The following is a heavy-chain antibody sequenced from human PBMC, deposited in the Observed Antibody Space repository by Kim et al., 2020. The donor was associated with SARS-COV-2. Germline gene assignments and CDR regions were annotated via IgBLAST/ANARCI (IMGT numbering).Heavy chain of an antibody. Sequence: GGSLRLSCAASGFTVSSNYMSWVRQAPGKGLEWVSVIYSGGSTYYADSVKGRFTISRDNSKNTLYLQMNSLRAEDTAVYYCARGGDSSSWYSAFDIWGQGTMVTVYS. V-gene: IGHV3-66*01. CDR3: ARGGDSSSWYSAFDI. CDR1: GFTVSSNY. J-gene: IGHJ3*02. D-gene: IGHD6-13*01. CDR2: IYSGGST.